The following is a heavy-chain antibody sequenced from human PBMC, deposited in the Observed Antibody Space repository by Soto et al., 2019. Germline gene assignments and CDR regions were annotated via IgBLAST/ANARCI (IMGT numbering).Heavy chain of an antibody. CDR1: AASFSKYY. Sequence: PSETLSLTCTVSAASFSKYYWTWIRQPPGKGLEWIGYIYFNGNTKYNPSLEGRLTRSIDTSKKEFSLKLTSVTAADAAVYYCASVTFGGIVLAHWGQGTLVTVSS. CDR2: IYFNGNT. D-gene: IGHD3-16*01. CDR3: ASVTFGGIVLAH. J-gene: IGHJ4*02. V-gene: IGHV4-59*01.